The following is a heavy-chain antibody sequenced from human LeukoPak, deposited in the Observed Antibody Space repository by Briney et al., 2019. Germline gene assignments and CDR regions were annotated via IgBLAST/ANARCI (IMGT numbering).Heavy chain of an antibody. CDR1: GFTFKTYP. J-gene: IGHJ3*02. Sequence: GGSLRLSCVASGFTFKTYPMHWVRQAPGKGLEWVAGLSHDGNSKYYVDSVKGRFIISRDNSMNTLYLQMNSLRLEDTAVYHCAKEEYSSGRAPTFDIWGQGTMVTVSS. CDR3: AKEEYSSGRAPTFDI. V-gene: IGHV3-30*04. D-gene: IGHD6-19*01. CDR2: LSHDGNSK.